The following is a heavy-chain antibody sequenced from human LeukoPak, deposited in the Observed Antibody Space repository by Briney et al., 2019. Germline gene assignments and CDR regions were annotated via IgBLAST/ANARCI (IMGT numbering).Heavy chain of an antibody. CDR2: IYTGGTN. V-gene: IGHV4-61*02. CDR1: GGSIYGGVYY. CDR3: AREREGGVPSDS. J-gene: IGHJ4*02. Sequence: SQTLSLTCAVSGGSIYGGVYYWTWIRQPAGRGLEWIGRIYTGGTNVYNPSLKSRVTISVDRSKNQFPLKLNSVTAADTAVYYCAREREGGVPSDSWGQGTLVTVSS. D-gene: IGHD2-8*01.